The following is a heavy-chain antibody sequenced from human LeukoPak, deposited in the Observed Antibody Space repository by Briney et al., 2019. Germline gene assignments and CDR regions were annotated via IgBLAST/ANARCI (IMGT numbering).Heavy chain of an antibody. J-gene: IGHJ4*02. V-gene: IGHV3-23*01. D-gene: IGHD5-24*01. CDR1: GFTFSSYA. Sequence: GSLRLSCAASGFTFSSYAMSWVRQAPGKGLEWVSAISGSGGSTYYADSVKGRFTISRDNSKNTLYLQMNSLRAEDTAVYYCVKDDGWVQYANWGQGTLVTVSS. CDR2: ISGSGGST. CDR3: VKDDGWVQYAN.